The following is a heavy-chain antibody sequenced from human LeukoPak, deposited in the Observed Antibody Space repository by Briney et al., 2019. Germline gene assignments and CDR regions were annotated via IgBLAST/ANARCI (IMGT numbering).Heavy chain of an antibody. CDR1: GFTLSSYW. V-gene: IGHV3-7*01. D-gene: IGHD2-2*01. CDR3: ARYFCTSTICYLFDD. J-gene: IGHJ4*02. Sequence: GGSLRLSCTASGFTLSSYWMSWVRQAPGKGLEWVAKIKPDGSEKYYVDSVKDRFTISRDNAKNSLYLQMNSLRAEDTAVYYCARYFCTSTICYLFDDWGQGTLVTVSS. CDR2: IKPDGSEK.